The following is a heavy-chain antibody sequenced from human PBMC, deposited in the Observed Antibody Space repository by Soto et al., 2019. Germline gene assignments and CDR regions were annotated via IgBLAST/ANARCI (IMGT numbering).Heavy chain of an antibody. Sequence: QITLKESGPTLVKPTQTLTLTCTFSGFSLSTSGVGVGWIRQPPGKALEWLALIYWDDDKRYSPSLKSRLPITKDTSKNQVVLTMTNMVPVDTATYSCAHMGRYYDILTGYSWTIDYWGQGTLVTVSS. CDR1: GFSLSTSGVG. CDR3: AHMGRYYDILTGYSWTIDY. J-gene: IGHJ4*02. D-gene: IGHD3-9*01. CDR2: IYWDDDK. V-gene: IGHV2-5*02.